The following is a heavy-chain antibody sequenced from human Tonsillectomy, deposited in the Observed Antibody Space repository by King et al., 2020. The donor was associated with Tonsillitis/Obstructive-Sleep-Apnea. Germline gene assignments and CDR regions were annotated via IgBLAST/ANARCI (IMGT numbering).Heavy chain of an antibody. CDR3: ARGEHDSSGYYVPVEY. Sequence: VPLQESGPGLVKPSQTLSLTCTVSGGSISSGGYYWSWIRQHPGKGLEWIGYIYNSGSTYYNPSLKSRVTISVDTSKNQFSLKLSSVTAADTAVYYCARGEHDSSGYYVPVEYWGQGALVTVSS. V-gene: IGHV4-31*03. J-gene: IGHJ4*02. CDR1: GGSISSGGYY. CDR2: IYNSGST. D-gene: IGHD3-22*01.